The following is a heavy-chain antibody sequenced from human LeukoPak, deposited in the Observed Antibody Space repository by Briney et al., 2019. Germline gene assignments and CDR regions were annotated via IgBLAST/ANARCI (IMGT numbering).Heavy chain of an antibody. J-gene: IGHJ4*02. CDR1: GFTFSSYW. CDR3: TRGRQQWLALFDY. V-gene: IGHV3-7*03. D-gene: IGHD6-19*01. Sequence: GGSLRLSCAASGFTFSSYWMSWVRQAPGKGLEWVANIKQDGSEKYYVDSVKGRFTISRDNAKNSLYLQMNSLRAEDTAVYYCTRGRQQWLALFDYWGQGTLVTVSS. CDR2: IKQDGSEK.